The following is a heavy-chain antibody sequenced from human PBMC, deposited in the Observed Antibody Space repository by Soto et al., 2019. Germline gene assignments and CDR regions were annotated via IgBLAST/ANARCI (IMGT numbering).Heavy chain of an antibody. CDR3: AAGYCMRTGCHDFYYYGMDV. J-gene: IGHJ6*02. CDR1: GYTFTSYG. V-gene: IGHV1-69*13. D-gene: IGHD2-2*01. Sequence: SVKVSCKASGYTFTSYGISWVRQAPGQGLEWMGGIIPIFGTTHYAQKFQGRVTITADESTSTAYMELSSLRSEDTAVYYCAAGYCMRTGCHDFYYYGMDVWGQGTTVTGSS. CDR2: IIPIFGTT.